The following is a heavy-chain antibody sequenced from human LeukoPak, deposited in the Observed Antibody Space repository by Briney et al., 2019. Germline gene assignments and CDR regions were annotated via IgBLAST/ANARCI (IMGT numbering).Heavy chain of an antibody. Sequence: ASVKVSCKASGYTFTSYGISWVRQAPGQGLEWMGWINTNTGNPTYAQGFTGRFVFSLDTSVSTAYLQISSLKAEDTAVYYCAKVDSSGWYPPNFDYWGQGTLVTVSS. J-gene: IGHJ4*02. D-gene: IGHD6-19*01. CDR3: AKVDSSGWYPPNFDY. CDR1: GYTFTSYG. V-gene: IGHV7-4-1*02. CDR2: INTNTGNP.